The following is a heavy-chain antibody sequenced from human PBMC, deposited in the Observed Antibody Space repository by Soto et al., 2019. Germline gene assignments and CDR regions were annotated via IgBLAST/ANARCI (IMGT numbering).Heavy chain of an antibody. J-gene: IGHJ6*03. Sequence: GGFLRLSCAASGFTFSSYAMSWVRQAPGKGLEWVSAISGSGGSTYYADSVKGRFTISRDNSKNTLYLQMNSLRAEDTAVYYCAKDNRYGDYPIPYYYYYYYMDVWGKGTTVTVSS. D-gene: IGHD4-17*01. CDR3: AKDNRYGDYPIPYYYYYYYMDV. CDR2: ISGSGGST. V-gene: IGHV3-23*01. CDR1: GFTFSSYA.